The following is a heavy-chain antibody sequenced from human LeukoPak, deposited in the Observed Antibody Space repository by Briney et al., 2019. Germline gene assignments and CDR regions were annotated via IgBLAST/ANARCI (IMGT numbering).Heavy chain of an antibody. Sequence: GASVKVSCKASGYTFTGYYMHWVRRAPGQGLEWVGWINPNSGGTNYAQKFQGRVTMTRDTSISTAYMELSRLRSDDTAVYYCARVGAIRAPPPGTIVLMVYAPFDYWGQGTLVTVSS. D-gene: IGHD2-8*01. CDR3: ARVGAIRAPPPGTIVLMVYAPFDY. CDR1: GYTFTGYY. CDR2: INPNSGGT. V-gene: IGHV1-2*02. J-gene: IGHJ4*02.